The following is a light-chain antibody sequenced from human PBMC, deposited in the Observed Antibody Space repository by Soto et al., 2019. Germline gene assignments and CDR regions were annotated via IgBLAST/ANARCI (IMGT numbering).Light chain of an antibody. Sequence: DIPMTQSPSSLSASVGDRVAITCRASQNIGNYLNWYQQKPGKAPNLLISDASNLQSGAPSRFSGTVSGTDFTLTIRSLQPGDFATYFCQQSYSTPWTFGQGTKVDI. CDR1: QNIGNY. V-gene: IGKV1-39*01. J-gene: IGKJ1*01. CDR2: DAS. CDR3: QQSYSTPWT.